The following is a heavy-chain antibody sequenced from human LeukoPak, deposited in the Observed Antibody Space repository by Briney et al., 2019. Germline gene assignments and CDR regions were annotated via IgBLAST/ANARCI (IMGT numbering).Heavy chain of an antibody. D-gene: IGHD1-14*01. CDR1: RGTFSSYA. V-gene: IGHV1-69*13. J-gene: IGHJ6*04. CDR2: IIPIFGTA. CDR3: ARAGNRRGDGMDV. Sequence: SVKVSCKASRGTFSSYATSCVRQAPPQRLEWIGGIIPIFGTANYAQQFQGRVTITADESTSTAYMELRSLRSEDTAVYYCARAGNRRGDGMDVWGKGTTVTVSS.